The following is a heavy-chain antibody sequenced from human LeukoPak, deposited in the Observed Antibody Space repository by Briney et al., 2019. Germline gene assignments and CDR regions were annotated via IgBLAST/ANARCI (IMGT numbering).Heavy chain of an antibody. CDR3: ARVVSGYYYSDDAFDI. D-gene: IGHD3-22*01. J-gene: IGHJ3*02. CDR2: INPNSGGT. CDR1: GYTFTGYY. V-gene: IGHV1-2*02. Sequence: ASVKVSCKASGYTFTGYYMHWVRQAPGQGLEWMGWINPNSGGTNYAQKFQGRVTMTRDTSISTAYMELSRLRSDDTAVYYCARVVSGYYYSDDAFDIWGQGTMVTVSS.